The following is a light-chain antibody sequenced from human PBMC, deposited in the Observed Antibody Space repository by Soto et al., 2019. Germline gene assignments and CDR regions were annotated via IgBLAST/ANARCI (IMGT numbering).Light chain of an antibody. CDR1: SSNIGNNY. CDR2: ENN. CDR3: GTWDSSVSAWV. J-gene: IGLJ3*02. Sequence: QSVLTQPPSVSAALGQKVTISCSGSSSNIGNNYVSWYQQLPGTAPKLLIYENNKRPSGIPDRFSGSKSGTSATLGITGLQTGDEADYYCGTWDSSVSAWVFGGGTKLTVL. V-gene: IGLV1-51*02.